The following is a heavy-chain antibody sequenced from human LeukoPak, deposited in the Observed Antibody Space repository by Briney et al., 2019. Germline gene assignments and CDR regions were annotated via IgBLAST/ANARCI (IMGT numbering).Heavy chain of an antibody. CDR2: IRYDGSNT. CDR1: EFTFSSYA. D-gene: IGHD2-21*01. J-gene: IGHJ4*02. V-gene: IGHV3-30*02. CDR3: ARLPELPGFGDY. Sequence: GGSLRLSCAASEFTFSSYAMHWVRQAPDKGLEWVAFIRYDGSNTYYADSVKGRFTISRDDAKNSLYLQMNSLRAEDTAVYYCARLPELPGFGDYWGQGTLVTVSS.